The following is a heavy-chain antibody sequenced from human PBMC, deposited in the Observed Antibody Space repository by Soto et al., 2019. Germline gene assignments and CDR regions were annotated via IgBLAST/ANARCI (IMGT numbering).Heavy chain of an antibody. J-gene: IGHJ4*02. CDR1: GGTFSSYA. CDR3: AIPGIVGVTGHFHX. Sequence: ASVKVSCKASGGTFSSYAISWVRQAPGQGLEWMGGIIPIFGTANYAQKFQGRVTITEDESTRTAYMELSSLRSEETAVYYCAIPGIVGVTGHFHXWGQGTLVTVSX. V-gene: IGHV1-69*13. D-gene: IGHD1-26*01. CDR2: IIPIFGTA.